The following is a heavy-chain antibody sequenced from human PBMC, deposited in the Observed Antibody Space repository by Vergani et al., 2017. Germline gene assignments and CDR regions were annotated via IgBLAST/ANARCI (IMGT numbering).Heavy chain of an antibody. D-gene: IGHD5-18*01. V-gene: IGHV1-69*02. Sequence: QVQLVQSGAEVKKPGSSVKVSCKASGGTFSSYTISWVRQAPGQGLEWMGRIIPILGIANYAQKFQGRVTITADKSTSTAYIALSSLRSEDTAVYYCARGGYSYGYADYYYGMDVWGQGTTVTVSS. CDR1: GGTFSSYT. CDR3: ARGGYSYGYADYYYGMDV. J-gene: IGHJ6*02. CDR2: IIPILGIA.